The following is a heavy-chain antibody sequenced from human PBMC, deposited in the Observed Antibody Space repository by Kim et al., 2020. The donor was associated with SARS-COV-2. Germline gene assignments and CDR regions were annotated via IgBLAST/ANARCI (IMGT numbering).Heavy chain of an antibody. CDR2: ISYDGSTE. Sequence: GGSLRLSCAASGFAFHTFGMHWVRQAPGKGLEWVAIISYDGSTEDYAGSVKGRFTISRDNSKKTVYLQMNTLRPEDTAVYYCAKDGPTVRSLEWVLEDWG. D-gene: IGHD3-3*01. CDR1: GFAFHTFG. CDR3: AKDGPTVRSLEWVLED. J-gene: IGHJ1*01. V-gene: IGHV3-30*18.